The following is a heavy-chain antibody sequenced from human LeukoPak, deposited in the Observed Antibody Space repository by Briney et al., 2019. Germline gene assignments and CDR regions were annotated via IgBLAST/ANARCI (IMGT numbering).Heavy chain of an antibody. CDR1: GGSISSYY. Sequence: SETLSLTCTVSGGSISSYYWSWIRQPPGKGLEWIEYIYYSGSTNYNASLKSRVTISVDTSRNQFSLNLSSVTAADTAVYYCARVLRYYDTYYFDYWGQGSLVTVSS. D-gene: IGHD3-9*01. V-gene: IGHV4-59*01. CDR3: ARVLRYYDTYYFDY. CDR2: IYYSGST. J-gene: IGHJ4*02.